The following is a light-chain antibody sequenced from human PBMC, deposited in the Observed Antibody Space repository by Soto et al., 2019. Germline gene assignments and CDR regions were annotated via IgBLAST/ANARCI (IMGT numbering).Light chain of an antibody. CDR1: QSVSSSY. J-gene: IGKJ1*01. CDR2: GAS. CDR3: QQYGSSTT. Sequence: EIVLTQSPGTLSLSPGERATLSCRASQSVSSSYLAWYQQKPGQAPRLLIYGASSRATGIPDRFSGSGSGTDFTLTISRLEPEDFVVYYCQQYGSSTTFGQGTKV. V-gene: IGKV3-20*01.